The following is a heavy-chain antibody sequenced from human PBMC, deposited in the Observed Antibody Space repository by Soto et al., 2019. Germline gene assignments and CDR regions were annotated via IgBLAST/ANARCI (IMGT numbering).Heavy chain of an antibody. Sequence: PGGSLRLSCAASGFTFSSYWMSWVRQAPGKGLEWVANIKQDGNEKYYVESVKGRFTISRDNAKNFLFLQMNILRAEDMVVFYCSRGFDYIWGSYRLLGTEYYFDYWGQGTLVTVSS. CDR3: SRGFDYIWGSYRLLGTEYYFDY. CDR1: GFTFSSYW. J-gene: IGHJ4*02. CDR2: IKQDGNEK. D-gene: IGHD3-16*02. V-gene: IGHV3-7*01.